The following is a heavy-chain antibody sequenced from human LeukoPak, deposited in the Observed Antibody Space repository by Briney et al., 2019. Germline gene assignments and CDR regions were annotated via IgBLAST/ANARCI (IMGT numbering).Heavy chain of an antibody. Sequence: SETLSLTCTVSGDSISTSNSYWGWIRQPPWKGLEWIGSIYYSGNTYYNASLKSRVTISVDTSKNQFSLKFTSVTAADTAVYYCARHPLAVWFGEFLFDYWGQGTLVTVSS. CDR1: GDSISTSNSY. V-gene: IGHV4-39*01. D-gene: IGHD3-10*01. CDR2: IYYSGNT. J-gene: IGHJ4*02. CDR3: ARHPLAVWFGEFLFDY.